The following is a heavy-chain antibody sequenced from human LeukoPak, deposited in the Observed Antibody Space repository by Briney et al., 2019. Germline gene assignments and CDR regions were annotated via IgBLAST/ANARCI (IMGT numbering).Heavy chain of an antibody. CDR1: LWSLSSYY. CDR3: AGVGLTLYDSSGPYAFVT. CDR2: IYYSGST. J-gene: IGHJ3*02. V-gene: IGHV4-59*01. D-gene: IGHD3-22*01. Sequence: SETLSLTCTVSLWSLSSYYWSWIRQPPGKGLEWIGYIYYSGSTNYNPSLKSRVTISVDTSKNQFSLKLSSVTAADAAVYYCAGVGLTLYDSSGPYAFVTWGQGTMVTVSS.